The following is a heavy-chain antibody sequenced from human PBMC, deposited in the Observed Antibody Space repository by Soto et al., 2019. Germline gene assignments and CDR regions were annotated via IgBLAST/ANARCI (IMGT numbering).Heavy chain of an antibody. J-gene: IGHJ4*02. CDR1: AGSIRSGDYY. V-gene: IGHV4-30-4*01. CDR2: IDHSGSA. Sequence: QVQLQESGPGLVKPSQTLSLTCTVSAGSIRSGDYYWTWIRQPQGKGLEWIGYIDHSGSAYYNPSLKSRATISIDTSNNQFSLTMTSVTAAYTAVYYCAGDLGTFYFDHWGQGTLVTVSS. D-gene: IGHD7-27*01. CDR3: AGDLGTFYFDH.